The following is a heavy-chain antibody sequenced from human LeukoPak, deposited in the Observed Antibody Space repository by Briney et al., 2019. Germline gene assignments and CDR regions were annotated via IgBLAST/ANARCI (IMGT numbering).Heavy chain of an antibody. Sequence: SETLSLTCTVSGGSISSYYWSWIRQPAGKGLEWIGYIYYSGSTNYNPSLKSRVTISVDTSKNQFSLKLSSVTAADTAVYYCARVPGHGYSGYDWADYYYYYMDVWGKGTTVTVSS. CDR1: GGSISSYY. J-gene: IGHJ6*03. CDR2: IYYSGST. V-gene: IGHV4-59*01. CDR3: ARVPGHGYSGYDWADYYYYYMDV. D-gene: IGHD5-12*01.